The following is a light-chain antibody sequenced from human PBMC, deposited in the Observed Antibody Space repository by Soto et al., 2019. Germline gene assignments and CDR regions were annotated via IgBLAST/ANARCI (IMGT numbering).Light chain of an antibody. CDR1: SSDVGGYSY. CDR2: DVS. J-gene: IGLJ1*01. V-gene: IGLV2-14*01. CDR3: SSFTTTISYV. Sequence: QSVLTQPASVSGSPGQSITISCTGTSSDVGGYSYVSWYQQHPGKAPKPMIYDVSNRPSGVSYRFSGSKSGNTASLTISGLQAEDEADYYCSSFTTTISYVFGTGTKVTVL.